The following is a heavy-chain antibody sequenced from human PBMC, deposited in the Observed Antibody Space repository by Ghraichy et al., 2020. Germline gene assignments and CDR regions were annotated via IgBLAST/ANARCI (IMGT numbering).Heavy chain of an antibody. CDR3: ARYHNSPQTTVVTPGSYSYGMDV. V-gene: IGHV6-1*01. D-gene: IGHD4-23*01. Sequence: SQTLSLTCAISGDSVSSNSAAWNWIRQSPSRGLEWLGRTYYRSKWYNDYAVSVKSRISINPDTSKNQLSLQLNSVTPEDTAVYYCARYHNSPQTTVVTPGSYSYGMDVWGQGTTVTVSS. J-gene: IGHJ6*02. CDR1: GDSVSSNSAA. CDR2: TYYRSKWYN.